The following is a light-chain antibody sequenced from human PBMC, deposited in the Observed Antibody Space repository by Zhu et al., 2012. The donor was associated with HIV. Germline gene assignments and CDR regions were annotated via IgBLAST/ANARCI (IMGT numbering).Light chain of an antibody. J-gene: IGKJ2*01. V-gene: IGKV3-20*01. CDR1: QSVSSSY. CDR2: GAS. CDR3: QQYGSSPYT. Sequence: EIVLTQSPGTLSLSPGERATLSCRASQSVSSSYLDWYQQKHGQAPRLLIYGASSRATGIPDRFSGSGSGTDFTLTISRLEPEDFAVYYCQQYGSSPYTFGQGTKAGDQT.